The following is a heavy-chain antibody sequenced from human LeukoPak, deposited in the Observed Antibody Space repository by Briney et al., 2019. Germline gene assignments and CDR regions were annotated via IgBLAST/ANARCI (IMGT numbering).Heavy chain of an antibody. CDR1: GASMTGSNYY. CDR3: ARANMGAFDI. CDR2: VYYSGST. D-gene: IGHD2/OR15-2a*01. Sequence: SETLSLTCTVSGASMTGSNYYWAWIRQPPGKGLEWIGSVYYSGSTFYNPSLKSRVTISVDTSKNQFSLKLSSVTAADTAVYYCARANMGAFDIWGQGTMVTVSS. J-gene: IGHJ3*02. V-gene: IGHV4-39*01.